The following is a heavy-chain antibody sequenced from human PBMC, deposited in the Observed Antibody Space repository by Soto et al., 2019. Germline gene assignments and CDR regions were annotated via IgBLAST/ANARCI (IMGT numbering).Heavy chain of an antibody. J-gene: IGHJ3*02. D-gene: IGHD2-8*02. CDR3: AKATATGGGASEI. CDR1: GFICSRYD. Sequence: GGSLRLSCAVSGFICSRYDMSWVRQAPGKGLEWVSTILVGGSTYYEDSVKGRFTISRDTSKNTVYLQMNSLTAGDTAVYYCAKATATGGGASEICGQGTMVSVSS. V-gene: IGHV3-23*01. CDR2: ILVGGST.